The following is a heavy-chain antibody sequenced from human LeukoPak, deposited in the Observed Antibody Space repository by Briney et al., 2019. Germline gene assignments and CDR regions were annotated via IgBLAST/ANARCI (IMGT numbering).Heavy chain of an antibody. Sequence: GASVKVSCKASGYTFTSYAMHWVRQAPGQRLEWMGWINAGNGNTKYSQKFQGRVTITRDTSASTAYMELSSLRSEDTAVYYCATNDLWGYGFSVAFDIWGQGTMVTVSS. CDR3: ATNDLWGYGFSVAFDI. CDR2: INAGNGNT. CDR1: GYTFTSYA. J-gene: IGHJ3*02. D-gene: IGHD5-12*01. V-gene: IGHV1-3*01.